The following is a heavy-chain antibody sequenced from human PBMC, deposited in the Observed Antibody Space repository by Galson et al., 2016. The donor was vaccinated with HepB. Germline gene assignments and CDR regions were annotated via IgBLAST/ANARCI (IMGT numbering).Heavy chain of an antibody. CDR1: GFTFSGYT. D-gene: IGHD1-26*01. CDR3: AKVLGPSWVALDV. J-gene: IGHJ6*02. CDR2: IWFDGSKD. V-gene: IGHV3-33*06. Sequence: SLRLSCAASGFTFSGYTMHWVRQAPGKGLEWVAVIWFDGSKDYYADSVQGRFTVSRDNSKSTMDLQIRSLRSDDTAIYYCAKVLGPSWVALDVWDQGTAVTVSS.